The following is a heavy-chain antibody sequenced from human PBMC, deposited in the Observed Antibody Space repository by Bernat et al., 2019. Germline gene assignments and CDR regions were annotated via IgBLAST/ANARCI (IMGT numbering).Heavy chain of an antibody. D-gene: IGHD3-9*01. CDR2: IYYSGST. J-gene: IGHJ6*02. CDR1: GGSISSGGYY. CDR3: ARIEYYDMLTGPGYYYYGMDV. V-gene: IGHV4-31*03. Sequence: QVQLQESGPGLVKPSQTLSLTCTVSGGSISSGGYYWSWIRQHPGKGLEWIGYIYYSGSTYYNPSLKSRVTISVDTSKNQFSLKLSSVTAADTAVYYCARIEYYDMLTGPGYYYYGMDVWGQGTTVTVSS.